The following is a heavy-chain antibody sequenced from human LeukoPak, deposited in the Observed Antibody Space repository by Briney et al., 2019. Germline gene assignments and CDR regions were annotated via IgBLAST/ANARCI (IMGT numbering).Heavy chain of an antibody. CDR3: ATYSILNAREFRY. D-gene: IGHD4-11*01. V-gene: IGHV3-7*01. J-gene: IGHJ1*01. Sequence: GGSLRLSCAGSGFTFSNSWMGWVRQAPGKGLEWVANVQHIGGETYYVDSVKGRFTIPRDNAKNSVYLQMNSLGADDTAVYYCATYSILNAREFRYWGQGTLVTVTS. CDR1: GFTFSNSW. CDR2: VQHIGGET.